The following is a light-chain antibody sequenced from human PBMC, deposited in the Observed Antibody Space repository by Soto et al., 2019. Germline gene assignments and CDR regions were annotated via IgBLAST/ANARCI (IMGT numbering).Light chain of an antibody. CDR2: GAS. J-gene: IGKJ2*01. V-gene: IGKV3-15*01. Sequence: EIVMTQSPATLSVSLGERATLSCRASQSVSSNLAWYQQKPGQAPRLLIYGASTRATGIPARFSGSGSGTEFTLTISSRQSEDFAVYYCHQYNNWPPYTFGQGTKLEIK. CDR3: HQYNNWPPYT. CDR1: QSVSSN.